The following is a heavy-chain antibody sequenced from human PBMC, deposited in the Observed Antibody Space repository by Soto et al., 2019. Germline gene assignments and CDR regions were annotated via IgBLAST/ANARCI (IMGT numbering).Heavy chain of an antibody. CDR2: IYYSGST. J-gene: IGHJ3*02. Sequence: SETLSLTCTVSGGSISSGGYYWSWIRQHPGKGLEWIGYIYYSGSTYYNPSLKSRVTISVDTSKNQFSLKLSSVTAADTAVYYCARDRSYYDSSGYYDAFDIWGQGTMVTVSS. CDR1: GGSISSGGYY. V-gene: IGHV4-31*03. CDR3: ARDRSYYDSSGYYDAFDI. D-gene: IGHD3-22*01.